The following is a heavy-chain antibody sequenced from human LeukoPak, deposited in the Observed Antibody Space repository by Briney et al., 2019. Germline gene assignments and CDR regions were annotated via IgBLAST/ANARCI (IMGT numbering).Heavy chain of an antibody. CDR2: IRYDGSNK. J-gene: IGHJ4*02. D-gene: IGHD6-6*01. Sequence: GGSXRLSCAASGFTFSSYGMHWVRQAPGKGLEWVAFIRYDGSNKYYADSVKGRFTISRDNSKNTLYLQMNSLRAEDTAVYYCAKDWQLVGEHFDYWGQGTLVTVSS. V-gene: IGHV3-30*02. CDR3: AKDWQLVGEHFDY. CDR1: GFTFSSYG.